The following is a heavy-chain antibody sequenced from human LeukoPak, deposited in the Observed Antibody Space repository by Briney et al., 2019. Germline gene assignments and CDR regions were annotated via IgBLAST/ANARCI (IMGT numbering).Heavy chain of an antibody. CDR3: ARLLANSDIVVVPAAPDAFDI. CDR1: GYTFATDW. J-gene: IGHJ3*02. V-gene: IGHV5-51*01. CDR2: IDPDDSDT. Sequence: GESLKISCRGSGYTFATDWIAWVRQMPGKGLEWMGIIDPDDSDTRYSPSFQGQVTISADKSMYTAYLQWTSLKASDTAIYYCARLLANSDIVVVPAAPDAFDIWGQGTMVTVSS. D-gene: IGHD2-2*01.